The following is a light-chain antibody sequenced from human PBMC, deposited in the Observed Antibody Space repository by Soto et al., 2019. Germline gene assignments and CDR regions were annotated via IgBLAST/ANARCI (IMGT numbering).Light chain of an antibody. CDR1: QTISRY. J-gene: IGKJ1*01. Sequence: DIQMTQSPSSLSASVGDRVTITCRASQTISRYLNWYQQKPGKAPKLLIYAASSLQSGVPSRFSGSGSGTDFTLTISSLQPEDFATDYCKHRYSTPTFGQGTKVDIK. V-gene: IGKV1-39*01. CDR2: AAS. CDR3: KHRYSTPT.